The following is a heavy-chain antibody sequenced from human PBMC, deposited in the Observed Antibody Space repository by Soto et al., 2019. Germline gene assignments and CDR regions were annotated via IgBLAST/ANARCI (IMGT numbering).Heavy chain of an antibody. CDR1: GFTFSSYR. CDR3: ARGGPSSTSAGYYYYYMDV. CDR2: INSDGSST. D-gene: IGHD2-2*01. J-gene: IGHJ6*03. V-gene: IGHV3-74*01. Sequence: EVQLVESGGGLVQPGGSLRLSCAASGFTFSSYRMHWVRQAPGKGLVWVSRINSDGSSTSYADSVKGRFTISRDNAKNTLYLQMNSLRAEDTVVYYCARGGPSSTSAGYYYYYMDVWGKGTTVTVSS.